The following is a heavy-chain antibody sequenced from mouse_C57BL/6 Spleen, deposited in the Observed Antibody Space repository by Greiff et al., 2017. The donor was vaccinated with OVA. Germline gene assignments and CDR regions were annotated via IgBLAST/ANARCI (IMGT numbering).Heavy chain of an antibody. CDR3: ARSIYYDYSAWFAY. V-gene: IGHV1-55*01. J-gene: IGHJ3*01. Sequence: VQLQQPGAELVKPGASVKMSCKASGYTFTSYWITWVKQRPGQGLEWIGDIYPGSGSTNYNEKFKSKATLTVDTSSSTAYMQLSSLTSEDAAGYYCARSIYYDYSAWFAYWGQGTLVTVSA. CDR1: GYTFTSYW. CDR2: IYPGSGST. D-gene: IGHD2-4*01.